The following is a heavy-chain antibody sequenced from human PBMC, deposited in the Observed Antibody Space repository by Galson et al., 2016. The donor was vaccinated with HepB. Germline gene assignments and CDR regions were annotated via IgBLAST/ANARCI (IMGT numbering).Heavy chain of an antibody. J-gene: IGHJ4*02. V-gene: IGHV3-23*01. CDR1: GFTFNSYA. D-gene: IGHD1-14*01. CDR3: AKCPPGTRGSLDS. Sequence: SLRLSCAGSGFTFNSYAMHWVRQAPGKGLAWISLISDNGHAPYYADPVRGRFSIARDNSKNTLYLQMNSLRADDTAVYYCAKCPPGTRGSLDSWGQGTLVTVSS. CDR2: ISDNGHAP.